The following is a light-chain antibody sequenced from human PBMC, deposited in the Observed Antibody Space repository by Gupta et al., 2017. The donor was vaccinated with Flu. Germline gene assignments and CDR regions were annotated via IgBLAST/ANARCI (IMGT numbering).Light chain of an antibody. CDR1: QSVLYSSNNKNY. Sequence: SLGERATINCKSSQSVLYSSNNKNYLAWYQQKPGKTPKRLIYWASTRESGVPERFSGSGSGTDFTLTISSLQAEDLAVYYCQQYYRKPGTFGRGTKLEIK. V-gene: IGKV4-1*01. J-gene: IGKJ2*02. CDR2: WAS. CDR3: QQYYRKPGT.